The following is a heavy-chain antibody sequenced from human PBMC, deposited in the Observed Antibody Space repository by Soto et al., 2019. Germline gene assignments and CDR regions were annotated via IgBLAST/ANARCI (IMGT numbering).Heavy chain of an antibody. CDR1: GFTLSNYW. V-gene: IGHV3-7*01. D-gene: IGHD3-16*02. CDR3: ARDKMAPFRLGELSFLTATPENAFDI. CDR2: IKLDGSEK. Sequence: EVQLVESGGGLVQPGGSLRLSCAASGFTLSNYWMTWVRQAPGKGLEWVANIKLDGSEKYYVDSVKGRFTISRDNAKNEPYLQMNRLRVEDTAVYYCARDKMAPFRLGELSFLTATPENAFDIWGQGTMVTVSS. J-gene: IGHJ3*02.